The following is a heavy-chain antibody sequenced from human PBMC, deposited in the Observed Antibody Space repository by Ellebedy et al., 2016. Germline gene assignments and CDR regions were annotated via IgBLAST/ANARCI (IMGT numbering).Heavy chain of an antibody. V-gene: IGHV6-1*01. Sequence: SQTLSLTCAISGDSVSSNIAAWHWIRQSPSRGLEWLGRTYYRSKWYNDYAVSVKSRITINPDTSKNQFSLHLNSVTPEDTAVYYCARSGYYAEYFQHWGQGTLVTVSS. D-gene: IGHD3-22*01. J-gene: IGHJ1*01. CDR3: ARSGYYAEYFQH. CDR2: TYYRSKWYN. CDR1: GDSVSSNIAA.